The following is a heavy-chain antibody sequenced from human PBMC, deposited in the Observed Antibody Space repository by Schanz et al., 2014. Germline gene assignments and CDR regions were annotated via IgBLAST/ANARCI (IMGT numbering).Heavy chain of an antibody. V-gene: IGHV3-23*01. J-gene: IGHJ4*02. D-gene: IGHD3-22*01. Sequence: EVQLLESGGGLVQPGGSLRVSCAASGFTFSNYWMSWVRQAPGKGLEWVSAISGSGGSTYYADSVKGRFTISRDNSKNTLYLQMNSLRAEDTAVYYCAKDPSHGDYDYYFDYWGQGTLVTVSS. CDR3: AKDPSHGDYDYYFDY. CDR2: ISGSGGST. CDR1: GFTFSNYW.